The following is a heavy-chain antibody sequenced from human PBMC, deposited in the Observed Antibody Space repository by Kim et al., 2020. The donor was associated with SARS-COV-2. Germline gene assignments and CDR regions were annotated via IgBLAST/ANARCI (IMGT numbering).Heavy chain of an antibody. CDR3: ARASYCSGGSCYSFDY. D-gene: IGHD2-15*01. V-gene: IGHV1-18*01. Sequence: ASVKVSCKASGYTFTSYGFNWVRQAPGQGLEWMGWISAYNGNTNYAQKLQGRVTMTTDTSTNTAYMELRSLRSDDTAVYYCARASYCSGGSCYSFDYWGQGTLVTVSS. CDR2: ISAYNGNT. CDR1: GYTFTSYG. J-gene: IGHJ4*02.